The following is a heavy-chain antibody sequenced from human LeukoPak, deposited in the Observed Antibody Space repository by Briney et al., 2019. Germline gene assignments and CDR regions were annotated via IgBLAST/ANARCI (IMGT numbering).Heavy chain of an antibody. D-gene: IGHD6-19*01. CDR3: ARDSRRAVAGTSVDY. J-gene: IGHJ4*02. V-gene: IGHV4-31*03. CDR2: IYYSGST. CDR1: GGSIISGGYY. Sequence: SQTLSLTCSVSGGSIISGGYYWSWIPQHPGKGLEWIGYIYYSGSTYYNPSLKRRVTISVDTSKNQFALKLSSVTAADTAVYYCARDSRRAVAGTSVDYWGQGTLVTVSS.